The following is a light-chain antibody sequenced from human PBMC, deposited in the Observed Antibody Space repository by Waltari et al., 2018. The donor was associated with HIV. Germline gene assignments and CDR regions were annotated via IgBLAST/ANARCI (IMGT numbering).Light chain of an antibody. V-gene: IGLV1-40*01. CDR1: RSNTGADFY. CDR3: QSYDSSLSGSRV. Sequence: QSVLTQPPSVSGAPGQRVTISCTGDRSNTGADFYVPWYQQLPGTAPKLLIYNNNRPSGVPDRFSGSKSGTSASLAITGLRAEDEAYYFCQSYDSSLSGSRVFGGGTKLTVL. J-gene: IGLJ3*02. CDR2: NN.